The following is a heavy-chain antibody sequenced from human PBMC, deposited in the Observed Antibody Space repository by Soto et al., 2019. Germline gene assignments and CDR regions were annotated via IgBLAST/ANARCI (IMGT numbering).Heavy chain of an antibody. CDR3: AREVKQQLVVYYYYSMDV. V-gene: IGHV3-48*01. CDR2: FSSSSGTI. Sequence: GGSLRLSCAASGFTFSSYSMNWVRQAPGKGLEWISYFSSSSGTIYYAVSVQGRFTISRDNAKNSLYLQMNSLRAEDTAVYYCAREVKQQLVVYYYYSMDVWGKGTTVTVSS. J-gene: IGHJ6*03. CDR1: GFTFSSYS. D-gene: IGHD6-13*01.